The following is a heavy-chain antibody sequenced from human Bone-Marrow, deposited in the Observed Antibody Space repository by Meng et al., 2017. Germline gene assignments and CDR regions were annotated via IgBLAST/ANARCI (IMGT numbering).Heavy chain of an antibody. CDR2: IYWDDDK. CDR3: ARVRYYYGSGSLPYYFDY. V-gene: IGHV2-5*02. Sequence: SGPTLVKPTQTLTLTCTFSGFSLSTSGVGVGWIRQPPGKALEWLALIYWDDDKRYSPSLKSRLTITKDTSKNQVVLTMTNVDPVDTATYYCARVRYYYGSGSLPYYFDYWGQGTLVTVSS. D-gene: IGHD3-10*01. J-gene: IGHJ4*02. CDR1: GFSLSTSGVG.